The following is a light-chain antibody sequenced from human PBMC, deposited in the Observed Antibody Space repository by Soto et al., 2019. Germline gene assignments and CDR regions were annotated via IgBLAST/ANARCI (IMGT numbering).Light chain of an antibody. CDR2: RNN. J-gene: IGLJ2*01. CDR1: SSNIGSKY. CDR3: AAWDAGVSGPA. V-gene: IGLV1-47*01. Sequence: QSVLTQPPSASGTPGQRVTISCSGSSSNIGSKYVYWYQQLPGTAPKLLMYRNNQRPSGVPDRFPGSKSGTSASLAIRGLRSEDEADYYCAAWDAGVSGPAFGGGTKLTVL.